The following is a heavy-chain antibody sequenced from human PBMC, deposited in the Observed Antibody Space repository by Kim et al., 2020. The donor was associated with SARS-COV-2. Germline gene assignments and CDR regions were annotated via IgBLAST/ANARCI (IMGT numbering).Heavy chain of an antibody. J-gene: IGHJ4*02. V-gene: IGHV4-34*01. CDR2: INHSGST. Sequence: SETLSLTCAVYGGSFSGYYWSWIRQPPGKGLEWIGEINHSGSTNYNPSLKSRVTISVDTSKNQFSLKLSSVTAADTAVYYCARGIRRWLQFYYFDYWGQGTLVTVSS. CDR1: GGSFSGYY. D-gene: IGHD5-12*01. CDR3: ARGIRRWLQFYYFDY.